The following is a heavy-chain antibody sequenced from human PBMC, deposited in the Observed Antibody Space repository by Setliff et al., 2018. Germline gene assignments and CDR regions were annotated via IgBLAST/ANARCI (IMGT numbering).Heavy chain of an antibody. J-gene: IGHJ4*02. V-gene: IGHV1-69*13. CDR3: AREALQRAGLYFFDI. Sequence: ASVKVSCRASGGTFNTYGLSLVRQAPGQGLEWMGGIIPIIGEPNYAQKFQGRVTITADESTSTAYMELRSLKSEDTAVYYCAREALQRAGLYFFDIWGQGMLVTVSS. D-gene: IGHD3-10*01. CDR2: IIPIIGEP. CDR1: GGTFNTYG.